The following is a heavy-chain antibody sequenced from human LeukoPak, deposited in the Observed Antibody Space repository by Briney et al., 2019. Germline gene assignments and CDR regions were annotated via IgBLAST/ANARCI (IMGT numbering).Heavy chain of an antibody. J-gene: IGHJ6*02. D-gene: IGHD7-27*01. Sequence: SETLSLTCTVSGGSVSSSYWSWIRQPPGKGLEWIGHIYYSGTTSGNTNYNPSLKSRVTISIDTAKNQFSLQVRSVTAADAAVYYCARGSGRYYYYGVDVWGQGTTVAVSS. V-gene: IGHV4-59*02. CDR1: GGSVSSSY. CDR2: IYYSGTTSGNT. CDR3: ARGSGRYYYYGVDV.